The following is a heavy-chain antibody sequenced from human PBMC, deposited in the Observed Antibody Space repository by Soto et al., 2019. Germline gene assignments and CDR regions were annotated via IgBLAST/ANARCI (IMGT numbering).Heavy chain of an antibody. D-gene: IGHD3-10*01. CDR1: GFTFSSYA. V-gene: IGHV3-30-3*01. CDR2: ISYDGSNK. J-gene: IGHJ4*02. CDR3: ARDPMGRYYGSGSYYFDY. Sequence: QVQPVESGGGVVQPGRSLRLSCAASGFTFSSYAMHWVRQAPGKGLEWVAVISYDGSNKYYADSVKGRFTISRDNSKNTLYLQMNSLRAEDTAVYYCARDPMGRYYGSGSYYFDYWGQGTLVTVSS.